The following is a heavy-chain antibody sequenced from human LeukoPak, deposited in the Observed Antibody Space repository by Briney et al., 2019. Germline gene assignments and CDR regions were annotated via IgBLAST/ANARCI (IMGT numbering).Heavy chain of an antibody. D-gene: IGHD3-10*01. Sequence: GGSVRLSCAASGFTVSSNYMSWVRQAPGKGLEWVSVIYSGGSTYYADSVKGRFTISRDNSKNTLYLQMNSLRAEDTAVYYCARERRSASYYGSGSYYPWGQGTLVTVSS. CDR3: ARERRSASYYGSGSYYP. CDR2: IYSGGST. V-gene: IGHV3-53*01. CDR1: GFTVSSNY. J-gene: IGHJ5*02.